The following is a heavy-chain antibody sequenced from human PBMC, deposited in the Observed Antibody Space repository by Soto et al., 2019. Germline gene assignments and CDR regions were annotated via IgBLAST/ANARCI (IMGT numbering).Heavy chain of an antibody. V-gene: IGHV4-31*02. D-gene: IGHD4-17*01. CDR3: ARDLVAGDNYGDYVGAFDI. CDR2: IYYSGST. CDR1: GGSIGSGGYY. J-gene: IGHJ3*02. Sequence: SETLSLTCTVSGGSIGSGGYYWSWIRQHPGKGLEWIGYIYYSGSTYYNPSLKSRVTISVDTSKNQFSLKLSSVTAADTAVYYCARDLVAGDNYGDYVGAFDIWGQGTMVTVSS.